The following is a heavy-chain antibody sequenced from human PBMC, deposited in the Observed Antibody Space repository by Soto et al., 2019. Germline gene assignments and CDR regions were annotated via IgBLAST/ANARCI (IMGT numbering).Heavy chain of an antibody. D-gene: IGHD2-15*01. CDR1: GFSFSSYT. CDR3: ARAHEVAWFHS. CDR2: ITNRGTHT. V-gene: IGHV3-21*06. Sequence: GWSLRLSCTASGFSFSSYTMNWVRQAPGKGLQWVASITNRGTHTYSADSVKGRFTICRDNDKNSLYLQMNNLRAEDTATYYCARAHEVAWFHSWVLGTLVTVSS. J-gene: IGHJ5*01.